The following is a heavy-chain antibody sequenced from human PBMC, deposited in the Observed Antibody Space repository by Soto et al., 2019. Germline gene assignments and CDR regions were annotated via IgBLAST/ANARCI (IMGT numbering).Heavy chain of an antibody. D-gene: IGHD5-12*01. CDR1: GFTFSSFA. CDR2: VDGSGYDT. V-gene: IGHV3-23*01. J-gene: IGHJ4*02. CDR3: AKEIMAAAYATTSAFDL. Sequence: ESGGGLVQPGGPLRLSCVASGFTFSSFAMGWVRQSPGTGLEWVAGVDGSGYDTSFGASVKGRFTISRDNSENTLFLHMTNLRAEDTARYYCAKEIMAAAYATTSAFDLWGPGTVVTVS.